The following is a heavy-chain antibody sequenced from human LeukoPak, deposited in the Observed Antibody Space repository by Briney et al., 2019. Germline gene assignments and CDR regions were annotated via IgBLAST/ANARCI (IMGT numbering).Heavy chain of an antibody. CDR2: ISWNSGSI. V-gene: IGHV3-9*01. D-gene: IGHD6-13*01. Sequence: SGGSLRLSCAASGFTFDDYAMHWVRQAPGKGLEWVSGISWNSGSIGYADSVKGRFTISRDNAKNSLYLQMNSLRAEDTALYYCAATNPTAADTYYYYYGMDVWGQGTTVTVSS. J-gene: IGHJ6*02. CDR3: AATNPTAADTYYYYYGMDV. CDR1: GFTFDDYA.